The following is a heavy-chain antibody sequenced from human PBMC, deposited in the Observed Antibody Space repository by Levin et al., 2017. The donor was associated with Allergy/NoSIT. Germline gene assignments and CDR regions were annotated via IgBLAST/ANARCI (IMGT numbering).Heavy chain of an antibody. V-gene: IGHV3-23*01. J-gene: IGHJ5*02. Sequence: RAGGSLRLSCAASGFTLSTSGMSWVRQAPGKGLEWVSIMRDNALYTFYSDSVKGRFTISRDISKNTLYLQMNSLRAEDTAIYYCAKVHSDSVGYNWFDPWGQGTLVTVSS. CDR3: AKVHSDSVGYNWFDP. CDR2: MRDNALYT. CDR1: GFTLSTSG. D-gene: IGHD1-26*01.